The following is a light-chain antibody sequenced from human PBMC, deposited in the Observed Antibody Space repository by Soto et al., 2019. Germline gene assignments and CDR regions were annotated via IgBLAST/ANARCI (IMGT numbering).Light chain of an antibody. CDR3: AAWDDSLNGRV. CDR1: SSNIGSNS. CDR2: RND. Sequence: SVLTQPPSASGTPGQRVTISCSGSSSNIGSNSVYWYQQLPGTAPKLLICRNDQRPSGVPDRFSGSKSGTSASLAISGLQSEDEADYYCAAWDDSLNGRVFGTGTKVTVL. V-gene: IGLV1-44*01. J-gene: IGLJ1*01.